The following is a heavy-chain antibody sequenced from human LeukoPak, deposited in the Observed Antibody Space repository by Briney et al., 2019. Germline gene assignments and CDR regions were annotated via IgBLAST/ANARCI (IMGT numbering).Heavy chain of an antibody. V-gene: IGHV3-66*01. CDR2: IYSGGST. Sequence: GGSLRLSCAASGFTVSSNYMSWVRQAPGQGLEWVSVIYSGGSTYYADSFKGRFTISRDNYKNTFYLQMNSLRAEDTPEYYCAGDHRQPDYMHVWGTGTADNIS. J-gene: IGHJ6*03. CDR3: AGDHRQPDYMHV. CDR1: GFTVSSNY. D-gene: IGHD6-13*01.